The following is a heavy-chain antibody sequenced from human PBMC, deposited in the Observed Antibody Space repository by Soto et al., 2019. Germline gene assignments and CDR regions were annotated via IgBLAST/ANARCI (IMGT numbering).Heavy chain of an antibody. CDR2: IIPILGIA. CDR3: ARDGITIFGVVTQNWFDP. D-gene: IGHD3-3*01. CDR1: GGTFSSYT. Sequence: SVKVSCKASGGTFSSYTISWVRQAPGQGLEWMGRIIPILGIANYAQKFQGRVTITADKSTSTAYMELSSLRSEDTAVYYCARDGITIFGVVTQNWFDPWGQGTLVTVSS. V-gene: IGHV1-69*04. J-gene: IGHJ5*02.